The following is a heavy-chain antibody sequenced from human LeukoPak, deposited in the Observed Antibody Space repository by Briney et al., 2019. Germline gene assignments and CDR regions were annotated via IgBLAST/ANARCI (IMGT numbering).Heavy chain of an antibody. Sequence: GGSLRLSCAASGFTFSSYAMHWVRQAPGKGLEWVAVISYDGSNKYYADSVKGRFTISRDNAKNSLYLQMNSLRAEDTAVYYCARDLTRAGDYYDYWGQGTLVTVSS. D-gene: IGHD3-22*01. CDR2: ISYDGSNK. CDR1: GFTFSSYA. CDR3: ARDLTRAGDYYDY. J-gene: IGHJ4*02. V-gene: IGHV3-30-3*01.